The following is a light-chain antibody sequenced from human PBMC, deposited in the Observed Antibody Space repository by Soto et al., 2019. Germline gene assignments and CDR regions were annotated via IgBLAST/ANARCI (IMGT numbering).Light chain of an antibody. CDR2: DAS. V-gene: IGKV1-33*01. Sequence: DIQMTQSPSTLSAAVGDRVTITCQATQDIRKYLNWYQQKPGIAPKLLIYDASSLETGVPSRFSGSGSGTDFTLTISSLQPEDFATYYCQQYDNLPLIFGQGTRLENK. CDR3: QQYDNLPLI. CDR1: QDIRKY. J-gene: IGKJ5*01.